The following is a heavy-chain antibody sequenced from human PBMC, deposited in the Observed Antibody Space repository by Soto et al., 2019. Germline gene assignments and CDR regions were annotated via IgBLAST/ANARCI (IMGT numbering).Heavy chain of an antibody. CDR1: GYTFTSYG. CDR3: ARAKGRFVTDILTGYLPPNDY. Sequence: GASVKVSCKASGYTFTSYGISWVRQAPGQGLEWMGWISAYNGNTNYAQKLQGRVTMTTDTSTSTAYMELRSLRSDDTAVYYCARAKGRFVTDILTGYLPPNDYWGQGTLVTVSS. J-gene: IGHJ4*02. D-gene: IGHD3-9*01. V-gene: IGHV1-18*01. CDR2: ISAYNGNT.